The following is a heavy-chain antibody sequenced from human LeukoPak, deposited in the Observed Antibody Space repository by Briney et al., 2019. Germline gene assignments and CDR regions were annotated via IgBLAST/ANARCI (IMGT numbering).Heavy chain of an antibody. D-gene: IGHD3-9*01. Sequence: ASVKVSCKASGGTFSSYAISWVRQAPGQGLEWMGGIIPIFGTANYAQKFQGRVTITADKSTSTGYMELSSLRSEDTAVYYCARAGPAYYDILTGYSSRPHGYYYGMDVWGKGTTVTVSS. J-gene: IGHJ6*04. CDR3: ARAGPAYYDILTGYSSRPHGYYYGMDV. CDR2: IIPIFGTA. CDR1: GGTFSSYA. V-gene: IGHV1-69*06.